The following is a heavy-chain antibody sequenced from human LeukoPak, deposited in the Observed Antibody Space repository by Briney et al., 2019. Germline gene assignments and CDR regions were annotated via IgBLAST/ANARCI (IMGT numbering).Heavy chain of an antibody. Sequence: SETLSLTCTVSGDSISSSRSYWGWIRQPPGKGLEWIGSIYYSGSTYYNTSLKSRVTISVDTSKNQFSLRLTSVTAADTAVYYCARQTGSGLFILPGGQGTLVTVSS. CDR3: ARQTGSGLFILP. D-gene: IGHD3/OR15-3a*01. CDR1: GDSISSSRSY. CDR2: IYYSGST. V-gene: IGHV4-39*01. J-gene: IGHJ4*02.